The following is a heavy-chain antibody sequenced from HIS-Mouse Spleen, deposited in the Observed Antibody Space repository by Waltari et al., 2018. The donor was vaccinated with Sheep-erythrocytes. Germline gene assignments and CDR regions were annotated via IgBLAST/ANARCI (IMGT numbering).Heavy chain of an antibody. CDR2: ISSSSSYI. J-gene: IGHJ4*02. CDR3: ARVASGATFDY. CDR1: GFTFRSYS. D-gene: IGHD1-26*01. Sequence: EVQLVESGGGLVKPGGSLRLSCAASGFTFRSYSVNWVCQAPGKGLEWVSSISSSSSYIYYADSVKGRFTISRDNAKNSLYLQMNSLRAEDTAVYYCARVASGATFDYWGQGTLVTVSS. V-gene: IGHV3-21*03.